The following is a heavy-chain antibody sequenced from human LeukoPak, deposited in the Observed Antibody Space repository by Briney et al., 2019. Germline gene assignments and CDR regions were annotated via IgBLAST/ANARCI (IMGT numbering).Heavy chain of an antibody. D-gene: IGHD6-19*01. J-gene: IGHJ4*02. CDR3: ARRRAVAGYYYFDS. V-gene: IGHV5-51*01. CDR1: GYTFTSYW. Sequence: GESLKISCNGSGYTFTSYWIGWVRQMPGKGLEWMGIIYPGDSQSRYSPSFHGQVTMSADKSFSTAYLQWSSLRASDTAIYYCARRRAVAGYYYFDSWGQGTLVTVSS. CDR2: IYPGDSQS.